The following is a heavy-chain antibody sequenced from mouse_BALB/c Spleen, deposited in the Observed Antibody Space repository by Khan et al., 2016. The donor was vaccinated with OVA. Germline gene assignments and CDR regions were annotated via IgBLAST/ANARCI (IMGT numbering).Heavy chain of an antibody. Sequence: LQQPGSELVRPGASVKLSCKASGYTFTSYWMHWVKQRPGQGLEWIGDIYPGSGSTNYDEKFKSKATLTVDTSSSTAYMQLSSLTSEDSAVYYCRRWSYWCAYWGQGTLVTVSA. CDR3: RRWSYWCAY. CDR1: GYTFTSYW. V-gene: IGHV1S22*01. D-gene: IGHD2-12*01. CDR2: IYPGSGST. J-gene: IGHJ3*01.